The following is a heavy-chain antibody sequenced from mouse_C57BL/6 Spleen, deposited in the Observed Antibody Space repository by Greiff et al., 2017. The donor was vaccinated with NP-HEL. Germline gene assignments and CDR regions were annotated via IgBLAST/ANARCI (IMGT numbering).Heavy chain of an antibody. Sequence: QVQLQQSGAELVKPGASVKISCKASGYAFSSYWMNWVKQRPGKGLEWIGQIYPGDGDTNYNGKFKGKATLTADKSSSTAYMQLSSLTSEDSAVYFCARAPIYYGNYGYAMDYWGQGTSVTVSS. J-gene: IGHJ4*01. CDR2: IYPGDGDT. V-gene: IGHV1-80*01. D-gene: IGHD2-1*01. CDR3: ARAPIYYGNYGYAMDY. CDR1: GYAFSSYW.